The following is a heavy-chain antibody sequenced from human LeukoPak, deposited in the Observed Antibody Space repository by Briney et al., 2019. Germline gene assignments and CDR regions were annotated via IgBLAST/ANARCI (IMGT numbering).Heavy chain of an antibody. V-gene: IGHV3-9*01. CDR1: GFTFDDYA. CDR2: ISWNSGNI. D-gene: IGHD2/OR15-2a*01. J-gene: IGHJ6*03. CDR3: AKDAYGGATFFYYMDV. Sequence: GRSLRLSCAGSGFTFDDYAMHWVRQTPGKGLEWVSGISWNSGNIAYADFAGGRSTISRDNAKNSLSLQMNSLSDEDTAVYYCAKDAYGGATFFYYMDVWGKGTTVTVSS.